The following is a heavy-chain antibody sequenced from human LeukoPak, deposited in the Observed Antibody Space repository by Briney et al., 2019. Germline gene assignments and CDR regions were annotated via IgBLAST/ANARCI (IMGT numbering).Heavy chain of an antibody. CDR2: ICYSGST. D-gene: IGHD1-1*01. Sequence: SETLSLTCTVSGGSISSYYWSWIRQPPGKGLEWIGYICYSGSTNYNTSLKSRVTISVNTSKNQFSLKLSSVTAADTAVYYCAREVGPAWTFDLWGRGTLVTVS. CDR1: GGSISSYY. CDR3: AREVGPAWTFDL. V-gene: IGHV4-59*01. J-gene: IGHJ2*01.